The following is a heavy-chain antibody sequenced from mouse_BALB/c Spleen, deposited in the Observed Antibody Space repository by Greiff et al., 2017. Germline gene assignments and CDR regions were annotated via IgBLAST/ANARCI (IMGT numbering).Heavy chain of an antibody. V-gene: IGHV5-9-4*01. J-gene: IGHJ3*01. CDR3: ARSYYGPAWFAY. Sequence: EVQLMESGGGLVKPGGSLKLSCAASGFTFSSYAMSWVRQSPEKRLEWVAEISSGGSYTYYPDTVTGRFTISRDNAKNTLYLEMSSLRSEDTAMYYCARSYYGPAWFAYWGQGTLVTVSA. D-gene: IGHD1-1*01. CDR1: GFTFSSYA. CDR2: ISSGGSYT.